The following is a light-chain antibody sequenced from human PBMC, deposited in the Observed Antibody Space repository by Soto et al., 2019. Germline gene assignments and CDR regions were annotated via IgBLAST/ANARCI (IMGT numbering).Light chain of an antibody. CDR2: DAS. J-gene: IGKJ3*01. V-gene: IGKV3-11*01. Sequence: EIMLTQSPATLSLSAGERATISCRASQSVSGYLAWYQQKAGQAPRLLIYDASNRATGIPARFSGSGSGTDFTLTISSLEPEDYADYYCQQRSNRPPLFTFGPGTKVDIK. CDR3: QQRSNRPPLFT. CDR1: QSVSGY.